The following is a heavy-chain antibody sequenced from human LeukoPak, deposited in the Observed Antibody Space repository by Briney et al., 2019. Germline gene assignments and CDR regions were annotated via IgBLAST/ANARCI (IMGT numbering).Heavy chain of an antibody. CDR2: IDTDGSNT. D-gene: IGHD6-25*01. Sequence: GGSLRLSCAASGFTFSSYWIHWVRQAPGKGLVWVSRIDTDGSNTNYADSVKGRFTISRDNSRSTVDLQMNSLRVEDTGIYYCARDEIPSGTWGQGTMVIVSS. CDR1: GFTFSSYW. V-gene: IGHV3-74*01. J-gene: IGHJ3*01. CDR3: ARDEIPSGT.